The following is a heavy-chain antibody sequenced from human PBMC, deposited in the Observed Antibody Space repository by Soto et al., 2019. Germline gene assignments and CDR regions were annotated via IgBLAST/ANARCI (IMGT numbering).Heavy chain of an antibody. CDR2: IADDGSST. CDR3: ARRGTGPRGTSSNDHFDY. D-gene: IGHD1-1*01. CDR1: GFTFSNYA. V-gene: IGHV3-30*03. Sequence: QVQLVESGGGVVQPGRSLRLSCAASGFTFSNYAMHWVRQAPGKGLEWVAVIADDGSSTYYDDSVRGRFTISRDNAKNTLFLQINSLRGDDAAVYYCARRGTGPRGTSSNDHFDYWGQGTLVTASS. J-gene: IGHJ4*02.